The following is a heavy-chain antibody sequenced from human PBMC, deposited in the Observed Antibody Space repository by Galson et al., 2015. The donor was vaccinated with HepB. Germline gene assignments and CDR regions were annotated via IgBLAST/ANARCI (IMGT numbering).Heavy chain of an antibody. CDR2: IIPIFGIA. J-gene: IGHJ3*02. CDR1: GGTFSSYA. CDR3: ARVRQQLVPSAFDI. D-gene: IGHD6-13*01. V-gene: IGHV1-69*13. Sequence: SVKVSCKASGGTFSSYAISWVRQAPGQGLEWMGGIIPIFGIANYAQKFQGRVTITADESTSTAYMELSSLRSEDTAVYYCARVRQQLVPSAFDIWGQGTMVTASS.